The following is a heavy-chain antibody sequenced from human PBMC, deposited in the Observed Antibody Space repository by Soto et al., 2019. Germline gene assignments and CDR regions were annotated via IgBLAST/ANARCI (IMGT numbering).Heavy chain of an antibody. J-gene: IGHJ4*02. D-gene: IGHD2-15*01. CDR3: AREWSAFDY. CDR1: GGSITSYK. Sequence: SETLYLTCTVSGGSITSYKWSWIRQSPGKGLEWIANMYSSGSFDYNPSLKSRVTMSADTSKNEYFLKLSSATAADTAVYYCAREWSAFDYWGQGILVTVSS. CDR2: MYSSGSF. V-gene: IGHV4-59*01.